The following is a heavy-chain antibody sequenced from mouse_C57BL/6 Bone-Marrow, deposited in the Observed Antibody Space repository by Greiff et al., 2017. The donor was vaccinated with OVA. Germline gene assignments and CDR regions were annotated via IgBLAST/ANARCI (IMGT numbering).Heavy chain of an antibody. CDR2: ISNGGGST. CDR1: GFTFSDYY. D-gene: IGHD1-1*01. V-gene: IGHV5-12*01. J-gene: IGHJ1*03. Sequence: EVQVVESGGGLVQPGGSLKLSCAASGFTFSDYYMYWVRQTPEKRLEWVAYISNGGGSTYYPDTVKGRFTISRDNAKNTLYLQMSRLKSEDTAMYYCARPFFITTVVFDVWGTGTTVTVSS. CDR3: ARPFFITTVVFDV.